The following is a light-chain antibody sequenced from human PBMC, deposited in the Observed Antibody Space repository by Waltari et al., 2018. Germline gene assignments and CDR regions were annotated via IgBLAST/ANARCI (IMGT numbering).Light chain of an antibody. CDR2: WAS. Sequence: DIVMTQSPDSLAVSLGERATINCKSSQTLLYNSNSRNYLAWYQQKPGQPRTLVSYWASSRQSEVPDRFSGSGSGTDFPLPVSSLQAESVAVYSCQQYYSIPFPFGPGTKVDI. J-gene: IGKJ3*01. CDR3: QQYYSIPFP. CDR1: QTLLYNSNSRNY. V-gene: IGKV4-1*01.